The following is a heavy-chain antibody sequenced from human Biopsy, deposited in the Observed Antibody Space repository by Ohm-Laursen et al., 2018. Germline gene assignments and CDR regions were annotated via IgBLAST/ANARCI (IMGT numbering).Heavy chain of an antibody. V-gene: IGHV4-59*01. CDR1: GGSISSDY. J-gene: IGHJ6*02. CDR2: IYYSGST. CDR3: ARATNSTGWPYYYFYGMDV. Sequence: GTLSLTCTVSGGSISSDYWSWIRQTQGKGLEWIGYIYYSGSTNYNPSLKSRVTISVDTSKNQFSLRLNSVTAADTAVYYCARATNSTGWPYYYFYGMDVWGQGTTVTVSS. D-gene: IGHD2/OR15-2a*01.